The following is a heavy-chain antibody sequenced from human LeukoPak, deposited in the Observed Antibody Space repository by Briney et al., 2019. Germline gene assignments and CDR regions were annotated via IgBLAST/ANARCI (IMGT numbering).Heavy chain of an antibody. CDR1: GGTFSSYA. V-gene: IGHV1-69*01. J-gene: IGHJ5*02. Sequence: SVKVSCTASGGTFSSYAISWVRQAPGQGLEWMGGIIPIFGTANYAQKFQGRVTITADESTSTAYMELSSLRSEDTAVYYCARDRADLWLTFDPWGQGTLVTVSS. D-gene: IGHD6-19*01. CDR3: ARDRADLWLTFDP. CDR2: IIPIFGTA.